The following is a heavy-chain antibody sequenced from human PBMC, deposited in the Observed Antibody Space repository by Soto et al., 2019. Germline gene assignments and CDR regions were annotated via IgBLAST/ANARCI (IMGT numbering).Heavy chain of an antibody. D-gene: IGHD3-22*01. CDR1: GFTFSASA. CDR2: ISGGGGYT. Sequence: EVQLLESGGSLVQPGGSLRLSCAASGFTFSASAISWFRQAPGKELEWVSAISGGGGYTYYADSVEGRFTISRDNSRNSLYLQMNSLRAEDTAVYYCVKGSSASRPSYFDYSGQGTLVTVSS. V-gene: IGHV3-23*01. J-gene: IGHJ4*02. CDR3: VKGSSASRPSYFDY.